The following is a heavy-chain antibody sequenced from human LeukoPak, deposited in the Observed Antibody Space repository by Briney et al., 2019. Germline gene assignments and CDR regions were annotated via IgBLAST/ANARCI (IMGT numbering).Heavy chain of an antibody. Sequence: KPSETLSLTCTVSGGSISTYFWSWIRQPPGKGLEWIGHIYFSGSTNYNPSLESRVIISIDTSKNQFSLKLSSVTAADTAVYYCARLSSTSHFDYWGQGTLVTVSS. CDR2: IYFSGST. J-gene: IGHJ4*02. V-gene: IGHV4-59*12. CDR1: GGSISTYF. CDR3: ARLSSTSHFDY. D-gene: IGHD2/OR15-2a*01.